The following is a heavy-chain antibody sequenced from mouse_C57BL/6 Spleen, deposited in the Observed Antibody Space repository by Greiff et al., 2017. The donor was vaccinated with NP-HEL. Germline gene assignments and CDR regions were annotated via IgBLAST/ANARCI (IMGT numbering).Heavy chain of an antibody. Sequence: DVKLVESGGGLVKPGGSLKLSCAASGFTFSSYAMSWVRQTPEKRLEWVATISDGGSYTYYPDNVKGRFTISRDNAKNNLYLQMSHLKSEDTAMYYCARDRWSFDYWGQGTTLTVSS. J-gene: IGHJ2*01. CDR3: ARDRWSFDY. CDR1: GFTFSSYA. CDR2: ISDGGSYT. V-gene: IGHV5-4*01.